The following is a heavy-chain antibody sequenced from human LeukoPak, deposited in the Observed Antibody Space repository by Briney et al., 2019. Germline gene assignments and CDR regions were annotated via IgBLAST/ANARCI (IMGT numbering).Heavy chain of an antibody. CDR3: ARDLADIVVVPAAGWFDP. V-gene: IGHV4-30-4*01. J-gene: IGHJ5*02. Sequence: SETLSLTCTVSGVSISSGDYYWSWIRQPPGKGLEWIGYIYYDGSTYYNPSLKSRVIILIDTSKNQFSLKLSSVTAADTAVYYCARDLADIVVVPAAGWFDPWGQGTLVTVSS. D-gene: IGHD2-2*01. CDR2: IYYDGST. CDR1: GVSISSGDYY.